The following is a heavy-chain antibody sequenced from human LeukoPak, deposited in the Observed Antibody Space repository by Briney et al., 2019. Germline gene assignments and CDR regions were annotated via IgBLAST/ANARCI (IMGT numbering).Heavy chain of an antibody. D-gene: IGHD3-22*01. CDR2: IKSKTDGGTT. V-gene: IGHV3-15*01. CDR1: GFTFSNAW. J-gene: IGHJ4*02. Sequence: GGSLRLSCAASGFTFSNAWMSWVRQAPGKGLEWVGRIKSKTDGGTTDCAAPVKGRFTISRDDSKNTLYLQMNSLKTEDTAVYYCTTDLDGDYYDSSGYSDYWGQGTLVTVSS. CDR3: TTDLDGDYYDSSGYSDY.